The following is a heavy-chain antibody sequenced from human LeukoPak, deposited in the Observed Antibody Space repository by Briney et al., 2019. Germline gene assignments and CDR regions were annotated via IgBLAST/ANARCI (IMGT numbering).Heavy chain of an antibody. V-gene: IGHV1-46*01. Sequence: ASVKVSCTASGYTFTIYYMHWVRQAPGQGLEWMGIINPSGGSTSYAQKFQGRVTMTRDTSTSTVYMELSSLRSEDTAVYYCARVSLRYCGGDCYYSGAFDTWGQGTMVTVSS. CDR2: INPSGGST. J-gene: IGHJ3*02. CDR3: ARVSLRYCGGDCYYSGAFDT. CDR1: GYTFTIYY. D-gene: IGHD2-21*02.